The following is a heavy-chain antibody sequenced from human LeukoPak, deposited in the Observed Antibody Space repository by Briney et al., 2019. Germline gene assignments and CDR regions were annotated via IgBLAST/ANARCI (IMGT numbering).Heavy chain of an antibody. CDR1: GGTFSSYA. D-gene: IGHD1-7*01. Sequence: ASVKVSCKASGGTFSSYAISWVRQAPGQGLEWMGGIIPIFGTANYAQKFQGRVTITADETTSTAYMELSSLRSEDTAVYYCARGTTHYFDYWGQGTLVTVSS. J-gene: IGHJ4*02. CDR2: IIPIFGTA. V-gene: IGHV1-69*13. CDR3: ARGTTHYFDY.